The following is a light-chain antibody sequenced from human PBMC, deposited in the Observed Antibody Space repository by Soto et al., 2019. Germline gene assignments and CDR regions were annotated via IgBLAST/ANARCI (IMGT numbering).Light chain of an antibody. CDR3: QQYNNWPRT. Sequence: IVLTQSPGTLSLSPGERATLSCRASQSVSSSYLAWYHQKPGQAPRLLIFHSSTRATGIPARFSGSGSGTEFTLTISSLQSEDFAVYYCQQYNNWPRTFGQGTKVDIK. J-gene: IGKJ1*01. CDR1: QSVSSSY. CDR2: HSS. V-gene: IGKV3-15*01.